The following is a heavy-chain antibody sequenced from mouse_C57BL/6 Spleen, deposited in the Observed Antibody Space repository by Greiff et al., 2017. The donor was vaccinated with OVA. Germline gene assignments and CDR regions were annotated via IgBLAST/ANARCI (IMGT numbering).Heavy chain of an antibody. D-gene: IGHD2-2*01. CDR2: ISSGSSTI. V-gene: IGHV5-17*01. CDR3: ARPEIYYGYDDYAMDY. CDR1: GFTFSDYG. Sequence: DVKLVESGGGLVKPGGSLKLSCAASGFTFSDYGMHWVRQAPEKGLEWVAYISSGSSTIYYADTVKGRFTISRDNAKNTLFLQMTSLRSEDTAMYYCARPEIYYGYDDYAMDYWGQGTSVTVSS. J-gene: IGHJ4*01.